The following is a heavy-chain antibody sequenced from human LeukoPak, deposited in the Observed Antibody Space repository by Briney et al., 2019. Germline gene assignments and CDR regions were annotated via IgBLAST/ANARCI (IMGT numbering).Heavy chain of an antibody. CDR3: ARDGNSYGYYYYYGMDV. CDR2: IIPILGIA. CDR1: GYTFTSYG. D-gene: IGHD5-18*01. V-gene: IGHV1-69*04. J-gene: IGHJ6*02. Sequence: SVKVSCKASGYTFTSYGISWVRQAPGQGLEWMGRIIPILGIANYAQKFQGRVTITADKSTSTAYMELSSLRSEDTAVYYCARDGNSYGYYYYYGMDVWGQGTTVTVSS.